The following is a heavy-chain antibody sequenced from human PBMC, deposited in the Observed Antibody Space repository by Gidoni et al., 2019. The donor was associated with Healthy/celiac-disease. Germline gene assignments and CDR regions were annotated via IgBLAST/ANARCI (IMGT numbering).Heavy chain of an antibody. CDR3: ARVGQLLCPDY. J-gene: IGHJ4*02. D-gene: IGHD2-2*01. CDR2: INHSGST. CDR1: GGSFSDYY. V-gene: IGHV4-34*01. Sequence: QVQLQQWGAGLLKPSETLSLTCAVYGGSFSDYYWSWIRQHPGKGLEWLGEINHSGSTNYNPSLKSRVTISVDTSKNQFSLKLSSVTAADTAVYYCARVGQLLCPDYWGQGTLVTVSA.